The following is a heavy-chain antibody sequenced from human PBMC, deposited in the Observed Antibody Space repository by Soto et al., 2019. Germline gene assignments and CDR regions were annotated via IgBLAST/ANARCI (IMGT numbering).Heavy chain of an antibody. D-gene: IGHD6-13*01. J-gene: IGHJ6*03. Sequence: SVKVSCKASGGTFSSYTISWVRQAPGQGLEWMGRIIPILGIANYAQKFQGRVTITADKSTSTAYMELSSLRSEDTAVYYCAAHSASKAAAASAYYYYYMDGWGKGTTVTVSS. CDR2: IIPILGIA. CDR3: AAHSASKAAAASAYYYYYMDG. CDR1: GGTFSSYT. V-gene: IGHV1-69*02.